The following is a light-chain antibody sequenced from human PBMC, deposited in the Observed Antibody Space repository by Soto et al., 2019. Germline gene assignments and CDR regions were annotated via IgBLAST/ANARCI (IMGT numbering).Light chain of an antibody. CDR2: GAS. CDR1: QSVSSSY. V-gene: IGKV3-20*01. CDR3: QQYGSSPPYT. Sequence: EIVLTQSPGTLSLSPGERATLSCRASQSVSSSYLAWYQQKPGQTPRLLIYGASTRATGIPDRFIGSGSGTAFTLTISRLEPEDFAVYYCQQYGSSPPYTFGHGTKLEIK. J-gene: IGKJ2*01.